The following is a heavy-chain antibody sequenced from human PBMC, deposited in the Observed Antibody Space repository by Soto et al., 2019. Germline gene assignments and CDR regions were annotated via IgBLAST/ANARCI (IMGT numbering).Heavy chain of an antibody. CDR1: GGTFSSYA. J-gene: IGHJ4*02. D-gene: IGHD3-22*01. Sequence: SVKVSCKASGGTFSSYAISWVRQAPGQGLEWMGGIIPIFGTANYAQKFQGRVTITADESTSTAYMELSSLRSEDTAVYYCARTAKYYYDSSGYYPFDYWGQGTLVTVSS. CDR2: IIPIFGTA. V-gene: IGHV1-69*13. CDR3: ARTAKYYYDSSGYYPFDY.